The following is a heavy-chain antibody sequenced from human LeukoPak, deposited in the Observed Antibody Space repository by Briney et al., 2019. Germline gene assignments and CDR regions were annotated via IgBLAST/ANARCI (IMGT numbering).Heavy chain of an antibody. CDR1: GFTFSSYA. V-gene: IGHV3-64D*06. CDR2: IRSNGGST. Sequence: PGESLRLSCSASGFTFSSYAMHWVRQAPGKGLEDVSAIRSNGGSTYYADSVKDRFTISRDNSKNTLYLQMSSLRTEDTAVYYCRSFDYWGQGTLVTVSS. J-gene: IGHJ4*02. D-gene: IGHD6-19*01. CDR3: RSFDY.